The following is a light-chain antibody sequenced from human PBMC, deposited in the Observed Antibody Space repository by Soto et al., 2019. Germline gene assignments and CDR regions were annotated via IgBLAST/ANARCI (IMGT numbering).Light chain of an antibody. CDR2: DVS. Sequence: QSALTQPASVSGSXXXXXXXSCTGTSSDVGVYNYVSWYQQHPGKAPKLMIFDVSNRPSGVSNRFSGSKSGNTASLTISGVQAEDEADYYCSSYTSSSTLGVFGTGTKLTVL. J-gene: IGLJ1*01. V-gene: IGLV2-14*01. CDR3: SSYTSSSTLGV. CDR1: SSDVGVYNY.